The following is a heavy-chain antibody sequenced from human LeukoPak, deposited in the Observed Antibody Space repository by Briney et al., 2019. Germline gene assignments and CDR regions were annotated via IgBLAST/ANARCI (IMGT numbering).Heavy chain of an antibody. V-gene: IGHV1-2*02. Sequence: ASVKVSCKASGYTFTGYYMHWVRQAPGQGLEWMGWINPNSGGTNYAQKFQGRVTMTRDTSISTAYTELSRLRSDDTAVYYCARLYYYDSSGYPDAAMFDPWGQGTLVTVSS. CDR1: GYTFTGYY. J-gene: IGHJ5*02. CDR3: ARLYYYDSSGYPDAAMFDP. CDR2: INPNSGGT. D-gene: IGHD3-22*01.